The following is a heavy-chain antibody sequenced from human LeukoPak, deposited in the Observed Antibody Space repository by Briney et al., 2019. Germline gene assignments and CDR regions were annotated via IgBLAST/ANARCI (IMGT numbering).Heavy chain of an antibody. V-gene: IGHV3-21*01. J-gene: IGHJ4*02. CDR1: GFTFSSYG. CDR3: ARDPVWSPVSGVFDS. CDR2: ITSSGRYI. Sequence: GGSLRLSCAASGFTFSSYGMSWVRQAPGKGLEWVSSITSSGRYIYDADSVKGRFTISRDNAKNSLYLQMNSLRAEDTAVYYCARDPVWSPVSGVFDSWGQGTLVTVSS. D-gene: IGHD2-21*01.